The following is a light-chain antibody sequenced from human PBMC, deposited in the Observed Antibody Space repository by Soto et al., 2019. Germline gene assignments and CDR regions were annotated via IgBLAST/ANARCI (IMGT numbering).Light chain of an antibody. CDR2: DVT. J-gene: IGLJ1*01. V-gene: IGLV2-14*01. CDR1: SSDVGSYNS. CDR3: SSYTSSSTYV. Sequence: QSALTQPASVSGSPGQSITISCTGTSSDVGSYNSVSWHQQHPGQAPKLMIYDVTNRASGIPGRFSASKSGNTASLTISGLQAGDEADYYCSSYTSSSTYVFGTGTKVTVL.